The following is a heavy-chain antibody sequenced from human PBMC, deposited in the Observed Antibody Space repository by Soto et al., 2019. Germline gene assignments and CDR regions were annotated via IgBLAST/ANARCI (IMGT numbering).Heavy chain of an antibody. V-gene: IGHV3-30*18. J-gene: IGHJ4*02. CDR1: GFTFSSYG. Sequence: PGGSLRLSCAASGFTFSSYGMHWVRQAPGKGLEWVAVISYDGSNKYYADSVKGRFTISRDNSKNTLYLQMNSLRAEDTAVYYCAKDYPNANYYDSSGYRLDYWGQGTLVTVSS. CDR3: AKDYPNANYYDSSGYRLDY. D-gene: IGHD3-22*01. CDR2: ISYDGSNK.